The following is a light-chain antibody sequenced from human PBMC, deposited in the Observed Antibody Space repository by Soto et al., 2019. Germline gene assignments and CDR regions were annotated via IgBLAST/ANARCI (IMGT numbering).Light chain of an antibody. CDR3: LLSYSGARLGV. CDR2: DTS. Sequence: VVTQEPSLTVSPGGTVTLTCGSSTGAVTSGHYPYWFQQKPGQAPRTLIYDTSNKHSWTPAWFSGSLLGGKAALTLSGAQPEDEAEYYCLLSYSGARLGVFGGGTKVTVL. V-gene: IGLV7-46*01. CDR1: TGAVTSGHY. J-gene: IGLJ2*01.